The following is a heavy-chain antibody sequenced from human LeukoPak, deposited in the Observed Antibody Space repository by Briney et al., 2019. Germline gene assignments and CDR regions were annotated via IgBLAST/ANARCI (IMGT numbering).Heavy chain of an antibody. Sequence: GGSLRLSCAASGFTFSTFSMNWVRQAPGKGLEWLSYIGGTTRDTYYADSVKGRFTISRDNAMNSVYLQMNSLRAEDTAVYYCARSYYWGQGTLVTVSS. CDR2: IGGTTRDT. CDR1: GFTFSTFS. V-gene: IGHV3-48*01. CDR3: ARSYY. J-gene: IGHJ4*02.